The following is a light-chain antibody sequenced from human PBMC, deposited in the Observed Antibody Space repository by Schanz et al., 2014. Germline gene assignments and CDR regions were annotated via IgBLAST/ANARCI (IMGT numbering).Light chain of an antibody. V-gene: IGKV3-11*01. CDR1: QSIGSY. Sequence: EIVLTQSPATLSLSPGERATLSCRASQSIGSYLAWYQQKPGQAPRLLIYDASNRATGIPARFSGSGSGTDFTLAISSLEPEDFAVYYCQQRCDWPLTFGGGTKVEIK. CDR3: QQRCDWPLT. CDR2: DAS. J-gene: IGKJ4*01.